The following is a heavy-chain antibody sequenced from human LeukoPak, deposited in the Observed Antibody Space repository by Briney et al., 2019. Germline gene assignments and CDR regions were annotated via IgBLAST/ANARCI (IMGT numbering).Heavy chain of an antibody. CDR2: IYSSGNT. CDR3: ARGGGYYGIVY. Sequence: PGGSLRLSCAASGFTFDSNYMNWVRQAPGKGLEWVSVIYSSGNTYYADSVKGRWTISRDNSRNRLNLQKNSLRSEDTPIYYCARGGGYYGIVYWGQGTLVTVPS. CDR1: GFTFDSNY. J-gene: IGHJ4*02. D-gene: IGHD1-26*01. V-gene: IGHV3-66*02.